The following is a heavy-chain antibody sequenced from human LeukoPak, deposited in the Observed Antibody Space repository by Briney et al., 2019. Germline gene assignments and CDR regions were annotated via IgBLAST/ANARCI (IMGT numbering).Heavy chain of an antibody. CDR1: GDSVSSNTAA. J-gene: IGHJ3*02. Sequence: SQTLSLTCAIPGDSVSSNTAAWNWIRQSPSRGLEWLGRAYYRSKWYNDYAVSVKSRITINPDTSKNQFSLQLNSVTPEDTAVYYCARWWLVPYAFDIWGQGTMVTVSS. V-gene: IGHV6-1*01. CDR3: ARWWLVPYAFDI. D-gene: IGHD6-19*01. CDR2: AYYRSKWYN.